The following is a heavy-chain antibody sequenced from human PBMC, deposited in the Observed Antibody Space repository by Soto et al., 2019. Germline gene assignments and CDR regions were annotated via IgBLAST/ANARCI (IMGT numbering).Heavy chain of an antibody. CDR2: IIPIFGTA. J-gene: IGHJ5*02. CDR3: AKDKAGYYDSSDYLNWFDP. V-gene: IGHV1-69*01. D-gene: IGHD3-22*01. CDR1: GGTFSSYA. Sequence: QVQLVQSGAEVKKPGSSVKVSCKASGGTFSSYAISWVRQAPGQGLEWMGGIIPIFGTANYAQKFQGRVTITADESTSTAYMELSSLRSEDTAVYYCAKDKAGYYDSSDYLNWFDPRGQGTLVTASS.